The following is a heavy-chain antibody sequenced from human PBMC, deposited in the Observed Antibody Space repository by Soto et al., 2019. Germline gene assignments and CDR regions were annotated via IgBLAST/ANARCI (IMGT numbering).Heavy chain of an antibody. V-gene: IGHV4-28*01. CDR1: GYSISSSNW. D-gene: IGHD1-26*01. J-gene: IGHJ4*02. CDR2: TYYSGTT. Sequence: QVQLQESGPGRVKPSDTLSLTCAVSGYSISSSNWWGWIRQPPGKGLEWIGYTYYSGTTYHNPSLKSRVTMSADTSKHQFPLKLTSVTAVDTAVYYCARREIQGPIDYWGQGTLVTVSS. CDR3: ARREIQGPIDY.